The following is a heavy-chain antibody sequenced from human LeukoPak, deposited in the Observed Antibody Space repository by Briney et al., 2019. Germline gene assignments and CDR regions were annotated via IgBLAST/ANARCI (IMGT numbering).Heavy chain of an antibody. CDR3: ARDWSYDSPEYYFDY. D-gene: IGHD3-22*01. CDR2: ISPYNGNT. Sequence: ASVKVSCKTSGYTFTNYAMSWLRQAPGQGLEWMGWISPYNGNTNYAQSLQGRLTMTTDTSTSTAYMELSSLRSDDTAVYYCARDWSYDSPEYYFDYWGQGPRSPSPQ. J-gene: IGHJ4*02. V-gene: IGHV1-18*01. CDR1: GYTFTNYA.